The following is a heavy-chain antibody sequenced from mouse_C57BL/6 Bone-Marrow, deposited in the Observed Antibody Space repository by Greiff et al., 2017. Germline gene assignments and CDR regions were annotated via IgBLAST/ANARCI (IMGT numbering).Heavy chain of an antibody. CDR1: GFSLTSYG. Sequence: VKVVESGPGLVQPSQSLSITCTVSGFSLTSYGVHWVRQSPGKGLEWLGVIWSGGSTDYNAAFISRLSISKDNSKSQVFFKMNSLQADDTAIYYCARFIWYFDVWGTGTTVTVSS. D-gene: IGHD1-1*01. CDR2: IWSGGST. V-gene: IGHV2-2*01. CDR3: ARFIWYFDV. J-gene: IGHJ1*03.